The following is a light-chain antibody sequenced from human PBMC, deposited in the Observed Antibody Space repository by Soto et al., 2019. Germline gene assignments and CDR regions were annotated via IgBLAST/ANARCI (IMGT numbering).Light chain of an antibody. J-gene: IGKJ2*01. Sequence: DIQMTQSPSSVSASVGDRVTITCRASQGISSWLAWYQQKPGKAPKLLIYAASNLQSGVPSRLSGSDSWTDFTLNLSSLQPEDFTTYCGQQVNSFPYTFGQGTKLEIK. V-gene: IGKV1-12*01. CDR3: QQVNSFPYT. CDR1: QGISSW. CDR2: AAS.